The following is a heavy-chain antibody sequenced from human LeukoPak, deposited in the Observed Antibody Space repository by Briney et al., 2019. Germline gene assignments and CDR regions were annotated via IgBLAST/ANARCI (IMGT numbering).Heavy chain of an antibody. J-gene: IGHJ4*02. CDR1: GFTFSSYA. D-gene: IGHD4-17*01. CDR2: ISGSGGST. V-gene: IGHV3-23*01. Sequence: GGSLRLSCAASGFTFSSYAMSWVRQAPGKGLEWVSTISGSGGSTYYADSVKGRFTISRDTSKNTLYLQMNSLRAEDTAVYYCAKQKDYGDHRFFDYWGQGTLVTVSS. CDR3: AKQKDYGDHRFFDY.